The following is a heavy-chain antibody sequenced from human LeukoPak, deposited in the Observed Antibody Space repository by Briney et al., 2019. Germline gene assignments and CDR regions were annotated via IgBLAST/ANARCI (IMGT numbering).Heavy chain of an antibody. CDR2: ISAYNGNT. CDR1: GYTFTIYG. CDR3: ARDPRSSGRGDY. V-gene: IGHV1-18*01. J-gene: IGHJ4*02. Sequence: ASVKVSCKASGYTFTIYGISWVRQAPGQGLEWMGWISAYNGNTNYVQKLQGRVTMTTDTSTSTAYMELRSLRSDDTAVYYCARDPRSSGRGDYWGQGTLVTVSS. D-gene: IGHD6-19*01.